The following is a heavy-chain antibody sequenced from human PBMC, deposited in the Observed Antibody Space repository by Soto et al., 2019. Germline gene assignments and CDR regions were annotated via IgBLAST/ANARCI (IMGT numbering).Heavy chain of an antibody. V-gene: IGHV1-69*01. CDR2: IIPIFSKT. CDR3: ATDVVRSTGGDS. J-gene: IGHJ4*02. Sequence: QVQLVQSGAEVKELGSSVKVSCKTSGGTFTTSSFVWVRQGPGQGLEWMGGIIPIFSKTNFAPKFQGRVTFTADESTRTVYMDLISLRSEDTAIYYCATDVVRSTGGDSWGQGTLVTVSS. D-gene: IGHD7-27*01. CDR1: GGTFTTSS.